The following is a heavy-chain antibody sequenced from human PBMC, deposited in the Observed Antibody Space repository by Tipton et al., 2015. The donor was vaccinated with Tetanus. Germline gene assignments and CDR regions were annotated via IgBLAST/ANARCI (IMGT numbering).Heavy chain of an antibody. CDR3: ARRAGFRAVTHEF. V-gene: IGHV4-30-4*08. CDR1: GASFSSGDYY. J-gene: IGHJ4*02. CDR2: IYQTGST. Sequence: TLSLTCTVSGASFSSGDYYWSWIRKHPGKDLEWIGYIYQTGSTYYNPALKSRVTISVDRSNTQFSLRLDSVTAADTAVYYCARRAGFRAVTHEFWVRGTLVS. D-gene: IGHD4-23*01.